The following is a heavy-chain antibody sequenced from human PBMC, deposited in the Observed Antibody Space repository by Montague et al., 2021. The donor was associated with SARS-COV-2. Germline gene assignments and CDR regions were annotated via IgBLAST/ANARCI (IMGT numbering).Heavy chain of an antibody. V-gene: IGHV3-23*01. CDR2: ISGGGRRT. J-gene: IGHJ4*02. Sequence: SLRLSCAASGFIFSSNAMSWVRQAPGKGLEWVSTISGGGRRTYYADSVKGRFTISRDNSKNTLYLQMNSLRAEDTAVYYCAKVGGYSYGLSDYWGQGTLVTVSS. D-gene: IGHD5-18*01. CDR3: AKVGGYSYGLSDY. CDR1: GFIFSSNA.